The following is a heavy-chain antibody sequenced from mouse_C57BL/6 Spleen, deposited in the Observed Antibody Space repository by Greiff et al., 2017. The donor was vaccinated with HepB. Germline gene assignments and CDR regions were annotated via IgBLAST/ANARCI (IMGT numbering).Heavy chain of an antibody. Sequence: VQLKESGPGLVKPSQSLSLTCSVTGYSITSGYYWNWIRQFPGNKLEWMGYISYDGSNNYNPSLKNRISITRDTSKNQFFLKLNSVTTEDTATYYCARDGVWGTGTTVTVSS. CDR2: ISYDGSN. V-gene: IGHV3-6*01. CDR1: GYSITSGYY. CDR3: ARDGV. J-gene: IGHJ1*03.